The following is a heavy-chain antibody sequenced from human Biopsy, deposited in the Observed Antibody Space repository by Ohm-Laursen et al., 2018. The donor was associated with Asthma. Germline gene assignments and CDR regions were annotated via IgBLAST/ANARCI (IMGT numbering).Heavy chain of an antibody. J-gene: IGHJ5*02. V-gene: IGHV4-30-4*01. D-gene: IGHD6-19*01. CDR1: GASIKTDDHY. Sequence: TLSLTCTVSGASIKTDDHYWSWLRQPPGKGLEWFGFIHYSGSTSYNPSLKGGVTISVDTSKNQFSLKLSSVTAADTAVYYCAGAFVAASSNWFDPWGQGTLVTVSS. CDR3: AGAFVAASSNWFDP. CDR2: IHYSGST.